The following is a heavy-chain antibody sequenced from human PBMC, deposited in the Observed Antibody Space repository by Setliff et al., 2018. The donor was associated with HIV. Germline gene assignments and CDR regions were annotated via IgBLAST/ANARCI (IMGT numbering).Heavy chain of an antibody. CDR3: AKVAVTGYCSTTSCQNWFDP. J-gene: IGHJ5*02. CDR2: INHSGST. D-gene: IGHD2-2*01. CDR1: GGSFSGYY. V-gene: IGHV4-34*01. Sequence: LSLTCAVYGGSFSGYYWSWIRQPPGKGLEWIGEINHSGSTNYNQYLKSRVTISLDTSKNQFSLRLISVTAADTAVYYCAKVAVTGYCSTTSCQNWFDPWGQGTLVTVSS.